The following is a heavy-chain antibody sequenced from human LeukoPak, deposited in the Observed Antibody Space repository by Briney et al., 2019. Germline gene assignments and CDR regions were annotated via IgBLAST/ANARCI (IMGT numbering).Heavy chain of an antibody. Sequence: ASVKVSCKASGYTFTSYGISWVRQAPGQGLEWMGWISAYNGNTNYAQKLQGRVTMTTDTSTSTAYMELRSLRSDDTAVYYCARDRLTYYYDSSGYSDYWGQGTLVTVSS. D-gene: IGHD3-22*01. J-gene: IGHJ4*02. CDR3: ARDRLTYYYDSSGYSDY. CDR2: ISAYNGNT. CDR1: GYTFTSYG. V-gene: IGHV1-18*01.